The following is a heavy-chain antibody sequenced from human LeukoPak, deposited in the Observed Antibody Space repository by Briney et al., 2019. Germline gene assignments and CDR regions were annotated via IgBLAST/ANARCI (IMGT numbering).Heavy chain of an antibody. V-gene: IGHV1-8*01. CDR1: GYPFSNYD. Sequence: ASVKVSCKTSGYPFSNYDINWVRQATGQGLEWMGWINPHSGKTGYAQKFQGRVTMTTDTSASTAYMELSSLRSEDTAVYYCARGLGPAYYYYYMDVWGKGTTVTVSS. CDR2: INPHSGKT. CDR3: ARGLGPAYYYYYMDV. J-gene: IGHJ6*03.